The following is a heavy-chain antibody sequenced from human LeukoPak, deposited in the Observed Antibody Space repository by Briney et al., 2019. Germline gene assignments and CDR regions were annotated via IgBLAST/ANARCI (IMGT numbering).Heavy chain of an antibody. J-gene: IGHJ4*02. Sequence: GGSLRLSCAASGFTFSSYSMSWVRQAPGKGLEWVSSISSSSSYIYYADSVKGRFTISRDNAKNSLYLQMNSLRAEDTAVYYCARDLPARYYFDYWGQGTLVTVSS. V-gene: IGHV3-21*01. CDR2: ISSSSSYI. CDR3: ARDLPARYYFDY. CDR1: GFTFSSYS.